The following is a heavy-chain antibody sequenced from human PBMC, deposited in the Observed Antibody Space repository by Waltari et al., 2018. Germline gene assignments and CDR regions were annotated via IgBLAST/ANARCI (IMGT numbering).Heavy chain of an antibody. V-gene: IGHV3-7*01. CDR3: VRDDDGGMGAV. J-gene: IGHJ6*02. CDR2: IYQDGSVK. CDR1: GFTFSRFW. Sequence: EVQLVESGGGLVQPGGSLRLSCAASGFTFSRFWMGWVRRAPGEGLEWLANIYQDGSVKNDVESVKGRLTTSRDNARNSLYLQMNSLRADDTAVYYCVRDDDGGMGAVWGQGTTVTVSS. D-gene: IGHD3-16*01.